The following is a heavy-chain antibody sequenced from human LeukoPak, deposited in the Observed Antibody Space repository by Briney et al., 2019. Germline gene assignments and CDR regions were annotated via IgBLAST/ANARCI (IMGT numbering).Heavy chain of an antibody. CDR1: GFTFSSYA. J-gene: IGHJ2*01. V-gene: IGHV3-48*04. Sequence: GGSLRLSCAASGFTFSSYAMSWVRQAPGKGLEWVSYISSSSGTIYYADSVKGRFTISRDNAKNTLYLQMNSLRAEDMAVYYCARGGWRGLDGYFDLWGRGTLVTVSS. CDR3: ARGGWRGLDGYFDL. CDR2: ISSSSGTI. D-gene: IGHD6-19*01.